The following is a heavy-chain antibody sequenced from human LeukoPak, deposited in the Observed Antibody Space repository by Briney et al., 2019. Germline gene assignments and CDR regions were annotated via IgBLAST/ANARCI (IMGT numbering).Heavy chain of an antibody. CDR3: ARVWSITIFGVVTQYYFDY. Sequence: PGGSLSLSCAASGFTFSSYWMSWVRQAPGKGLEWVANIKQDGSEKYYVDSVKGRFTIFRDNAKNSLYLQMNSLRAEDTAVYYCARVWSITIFGVVTQYYFDYGGQGTLVTVSS. CDR2: IKQDGSEK. J-gene: IGHJ4*02. CDR1: GFTFSSYW. D-gene: IGHD3-3*01. V-gene: IGHV3-7*01.